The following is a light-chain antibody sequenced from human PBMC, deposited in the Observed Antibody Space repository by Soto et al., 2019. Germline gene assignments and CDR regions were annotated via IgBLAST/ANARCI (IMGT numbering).Light chain of an antibody. Sequence: DIQMTQSPSSLSASVGDRVTITCQASQDISNYLNWCQQKPGKAPKLLIYDASNLETGVPSRFSGSGSGTDFTFTISSLQPEDIATYYCQQYDNLPMYTFGQGTKLEIK. V-gene: IGKV1-33*01. CDR1: QDISNY. CDR3: QQYDNLPMYT. J-gene: IGKJ2*01. CDR2: DAS.